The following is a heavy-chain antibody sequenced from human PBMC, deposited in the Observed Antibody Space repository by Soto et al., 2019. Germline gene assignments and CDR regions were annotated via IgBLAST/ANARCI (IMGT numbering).Heavy chain of an antibody. D-gene: IGHD3-16*02. J-gene: IGHJ6*02. CDR2: IYYSGGT. V-gene: IGHV4-31*03. CDR3: ARDYRASYPAYYYYGMDV. Sequence: QVQLQESGPGLVKPSQTLSLTCTVSGGSISSGDYYWSGILQHPGKGLEWIGYIYYSGGTYYNPSLESRVTISVDTTTNQFSLKLSSVTAADTAVYYCARDYRASYPAYYYYGMDVWGQGTTVTVSS. CDR1: GGSISSGDYY.